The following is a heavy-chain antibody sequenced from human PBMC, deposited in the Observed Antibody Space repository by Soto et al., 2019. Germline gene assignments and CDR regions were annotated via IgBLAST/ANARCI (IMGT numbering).Heavy chain of an antibody. CDR3: ARGSYRTSNPAFDY. CDR2: IYHSGST. V-gene: IGHV4-4*02. Sequence: QVQLQESGPGLVKPSGTLSLTCAVSGGSISSSNWWSWVRQPPGKGLEWIGEIYHSGSTNYNPSLQGRVTXXGXKXXNRFSLKLSSVTAADTAVYYCARGSYRTSNPAFDYWGQGTLVTVSS. CDR1: GGSISSSNW. D-gene: IGHD4-4*01. J-gene: IGHJ4*02.